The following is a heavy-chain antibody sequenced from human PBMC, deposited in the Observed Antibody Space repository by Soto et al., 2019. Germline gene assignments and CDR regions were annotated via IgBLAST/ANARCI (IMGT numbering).Heavy chain of an antibody. CDR3: ARWGRQNWFDP. CDR1: AGSNTRYF. V-gene: IGHV4-4*07. J-gene: IGHJ5*02. CDR2: IYTSGST. D-gene: IGHD3-16*01. Sequence: QVQLQESGPGLVKPSETLSLTCTVSAGSNTRYFWSWIRQPDGKGLEWIGRIYTSGSTNYNPSLKRRVTMSVDTSKNPFSLKLSAVTAADPSVYYCARWGRQNWFDPWGQGTLVTVCS.